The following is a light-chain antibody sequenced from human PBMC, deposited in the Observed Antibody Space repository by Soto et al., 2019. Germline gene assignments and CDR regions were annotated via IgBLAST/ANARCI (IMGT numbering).Light chain of an antibody. J-gene: IGLJ2*01. CDR1: TSNLGSNT. Sequence: QSVLPQPPSASVTPGQRVTISCSGSTSNLGSNTVNWYQQLPGTAPKFLIFNNKQRPSGVPDRFSDSRSGTSASLAISGLQSEDEAAYYCAGWDDRLNRPVFGGGTKLTVL. CDR2: NNK. V-gene: IGLV1-44*01. CDR3: AGWDDRLNRPV.